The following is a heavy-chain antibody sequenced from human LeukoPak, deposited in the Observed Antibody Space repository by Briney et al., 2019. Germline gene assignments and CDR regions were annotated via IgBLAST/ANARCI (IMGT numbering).Heavy chain of an antibody. CDR1: GFTFSSFA. CDR2: ISGSGAGT. Sequence: GGSLRLSCAASGFTFSSFAMSWVRQAPGKGLDWVSSISGSGAGTYYADSVKGRFTISRDNSKNTLYLQMNSLRAEDTAVYYCAKSFGPVIAAAGTGADWGQGTLVTVSS. D-gene: IGHD6-13*01. CDR3: AKSFGPVIAAAGTGAD. J-gene: IGHJ4*02. V-gene: IGHV3-23*01.